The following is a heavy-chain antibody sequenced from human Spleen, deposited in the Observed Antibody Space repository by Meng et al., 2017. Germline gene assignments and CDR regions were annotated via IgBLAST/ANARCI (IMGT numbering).Heavy chain of an antibody. D-gene: IGHD3-10*02. CDR2: ISGGETDK. V-gene: IGHV3-21*01. Sequence: GGSLRLSCAASGFIFSTNNMHWVRQAPGRGLEWVSSISGGETDKGNADLVRGRFVISRDNAKMSLHLQRGSLTAEDTAVYYCARDLFREPPGYYYGMDVWGQGTTVTVSS. CDR1: GFIFSTNN. J-gene: IGHJ6*02. CDR3: ARDLFREPPGYYYGMDV.